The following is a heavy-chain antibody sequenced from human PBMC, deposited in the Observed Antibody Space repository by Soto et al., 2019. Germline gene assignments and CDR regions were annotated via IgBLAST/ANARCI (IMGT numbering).Heavy chain of an antibody. D-gene: IGHD1-20*01. V-gene: IGHV3-30*18. CDR3: AKGGITGTNSTNYYYYGMDV. CDR2: ISYDGSNK. Sequence: VGSLRLSCAASGFTFSSYGMHWVRQSPGKGLEWVAVISYDGSNKYYADSVKGRFTISRDNSKNTLYLQMNSLRAEDTAVYYCAKGGITGTNSTNYYYYGMDVWGQETTVTISS. J-gene: IGHJ6*02. CDR1: GFTFSSYG.